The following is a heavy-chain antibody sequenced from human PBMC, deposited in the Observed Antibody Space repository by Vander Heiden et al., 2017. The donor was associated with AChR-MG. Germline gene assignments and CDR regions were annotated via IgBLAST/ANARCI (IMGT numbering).Heavy chain of an antibody. Sequence: QLQLQESGPGLVKPSETLSLTCTVSGGSISSSSYYWGWIRQPPGKGLEWIGSIYYSGSTYYNPALKSRVTISVDTSKNQFSLKLRSVTAADTAVYYCARRTTMIAYFDYWFHGPLVTVSS. J-gene: IGHJ4*01. V-gene: IGHV4-39*01. CDR3: ARRTTMIAYFDY. D-gene: IGHD3-22*01. CDR1: GGSISSSSYY. CDR2: IYYSGST.